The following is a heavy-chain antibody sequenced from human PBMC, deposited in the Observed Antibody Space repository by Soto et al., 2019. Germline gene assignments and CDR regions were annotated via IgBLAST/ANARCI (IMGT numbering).Heavy chain of an antibody. CDR3: ARDLHDFWSGYYLPDDY. V-gene: IGHV1-46*01. CDR2: INPSGGST. Sequence: ASVKVSCKASGYTFTSYYMHWVRQAPGQGLEWMGIINPSGGSTSYAQKFQGRVTMTRDTSTSTVYMELSSLRSEDTAVYYCARDLHDFWSGYYLPDDYWGQGTLVTVSS. J-gene: IGHJ4*02. D-gene: IGHD3-3*01. CDR1: GYTFTSYY.